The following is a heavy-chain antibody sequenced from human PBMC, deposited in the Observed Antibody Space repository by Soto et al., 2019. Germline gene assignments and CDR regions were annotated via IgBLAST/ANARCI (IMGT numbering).Heavy chain of an antibody. V-gene: IGHV3-74*03. J-gene: IGHJ3*02. Sequence: EVQLVESGGDLVQPGGSLRLSCAASGFTFSGHWMHWVRQVPGKGLELVSRINTDGATSTYADSVKGRFTISRDNAKNTLYLQMSALRAEDTALYYCAREAGYCSRTSCYRRAFDTWGQGTTVTVSS. CDR2: INTDGATS. D-gene: IGHD2-2*01. CDR1: GFTFSGHW. CDR3: AREAGYCSRTSCYRRAFDT.